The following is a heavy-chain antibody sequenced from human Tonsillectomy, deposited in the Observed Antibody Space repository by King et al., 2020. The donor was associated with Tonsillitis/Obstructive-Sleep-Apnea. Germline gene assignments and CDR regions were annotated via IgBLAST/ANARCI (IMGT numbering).Heavy chain of an antibody. CDR1: GFTFSNYA. D-gene: IGHD2/OR15-2a*01. J-gene: IGHJ6*03. CDR2: ISGIVVST. Sequence: VQLVESGGGLVQPGGSLRLSCAASGFTFSNYAMSWVRQAPGRGRDCVSGISGIVVSTYKAESVKGRFNISRDNSKNTLYLQMNSLRAEDTAIYYCAKAFSLGYYYYYMDVWGKGTTVTVFS. V-gene: IGHV3-23*04. CDR3: AKAFSLGYYYYYMDV.